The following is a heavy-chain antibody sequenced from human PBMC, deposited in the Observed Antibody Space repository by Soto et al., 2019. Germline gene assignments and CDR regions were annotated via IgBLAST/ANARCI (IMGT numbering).Heavy chain of an antibody. J-gene: IGHJ5*02. CDR3: ARDGQRGYSGYDLYNWFDP. CDR2: IIPIFGTA. V-gene: IGHV1-69*01. CDR1: GGTFSSYA. Sequence: KVSCKASGGTFSSYAISWVRQAPGQGLEWMGGIIPIFGTANYAQKFQGRVTITADESTSTAYMELSSLRSEDTAVYYCARDGQRGYSGYDLYNWFDPWGQGTLVTVSS. D-gene: IGHD5-12*01.